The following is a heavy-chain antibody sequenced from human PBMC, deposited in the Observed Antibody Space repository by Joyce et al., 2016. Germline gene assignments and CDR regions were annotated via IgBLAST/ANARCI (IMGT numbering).Heavy chain of an antibody. J-gene: IGHJ6*03. CDR1: GYIFTTYW. Sequence: EVQLVQSGAEVKKPGESLKIYCEASGYIFTTYWIGWVRQMPGKGLEWMVIRYPGDSDSRYSPSFQGHVTISAEKSVSTTYLQWNSLKASDSTIYYCERLTGIRGIMGFYIDVWGKGTPVTVSS. D-gene: IGHD3-10*01. V-gene: IGHV5-51*01. CDR2: RYPGDSDS. CDR3: ERLTGIRGIMGFYIDV.